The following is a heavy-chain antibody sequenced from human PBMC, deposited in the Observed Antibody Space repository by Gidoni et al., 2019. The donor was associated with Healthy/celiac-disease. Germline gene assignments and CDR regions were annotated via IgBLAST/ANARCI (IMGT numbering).Heavy chain of an antibody. Sequence: EVQLVESGGGLVKPGGSLRLSCAASGFTFSSYSMNWVRQAQGKGLEWVSSISSSSGHIYYGGSVKGRFTISRENSKNPLYLQMNSLGAEDTAVYYCGSGGSWGPHGYWGQGTLVTVSS. D-gene: IGHD2-15*01. CDR1: GFTFSSYS. CDR2: ISSSSGHI. CDR3: GSGGSWGPHGY. V-gene: IGHV3-21*01. J-gene: IGHJ4*02.